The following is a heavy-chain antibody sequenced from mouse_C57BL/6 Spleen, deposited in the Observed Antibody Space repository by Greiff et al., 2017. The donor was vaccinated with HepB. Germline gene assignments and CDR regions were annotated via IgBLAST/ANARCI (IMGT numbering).Heavy chain of an antibody. J-gene: IGHJ3*01. Sequence: VKLMESGAELARPGASVKMSCKASGYTFTSYTMHWVKQRPGQGLEWIGYINPSSGYTKYNQKFKDKATLTADKSSSTSYMQLSSLTSEDSAVYYCAKDSSGYAFAYWGQGTLVTVSA. CDR2: INPSSGYT. D-gene: IGHD3-2*02. CDR1: GYTFTSYT. V-gene: IGHV1-4*01. CDR3: AKDSSGYAFAY.